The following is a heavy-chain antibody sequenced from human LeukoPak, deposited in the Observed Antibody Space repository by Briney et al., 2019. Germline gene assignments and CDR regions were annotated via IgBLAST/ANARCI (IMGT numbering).Heavy chain of an antibody. J-gene: IGHJ6*03. V-gene: IGHV4-34*01. CDR2: INHSGST. Sequence: SETLSLTCAVYGGSFSGYYWSWIRQPPGKGLEWIGEINHSGSTNYNPSLKSRVTISVDTPKNQFSLKLSSVTAADTAVYYCARDWRGYMDVWGKGTTVTVSS. D-gene: IGHD3-3*01. CDR3: ARDWRGYMDV. CDR1: GGSFSGYY.